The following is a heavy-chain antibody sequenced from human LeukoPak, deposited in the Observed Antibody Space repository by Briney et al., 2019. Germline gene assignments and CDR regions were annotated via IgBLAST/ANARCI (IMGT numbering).Heavy chain of an antibody. CDR1: GYMFTGYY. CDR2: INPNSGGT. D-gene: IGHD6-19*01. CDR3: ARVVAVTGTPVYYMDV. V-gene: IGHV1-2*06. Sequence: VASVKVSCKASGYMFTGYYMHWVRQAPGQGLERMGRINPNSGGTNYAQKFQGRVTMTRDTSISTAYMDLNRLRSDDTAVYYCARVVAVTGTPVYYMDVWGKGTTVTVSS. J-gene: IGHJ6*03.